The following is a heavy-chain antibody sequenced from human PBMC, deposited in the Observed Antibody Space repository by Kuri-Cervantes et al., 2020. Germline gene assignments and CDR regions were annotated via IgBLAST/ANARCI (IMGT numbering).Heavy chain of an antibody. CDR1: GGSFSGYY. D-gene: IGHD3-16*01. V-gene: IGHV4-34*01. CDR3: ARVYGPFGGWFGP. Sequence: GSLRLSCAVYGGSFSGYYWSWIRQPPGKGLEWIGEINHSGSTNYNPSLKSRVTISVDTSKNQFSLKLSSVTAADTAVYFCARVYGPFGGWFGPWGQGALVTVSS. J-gene: IGHJ5*02. CDR2: INHSGST.